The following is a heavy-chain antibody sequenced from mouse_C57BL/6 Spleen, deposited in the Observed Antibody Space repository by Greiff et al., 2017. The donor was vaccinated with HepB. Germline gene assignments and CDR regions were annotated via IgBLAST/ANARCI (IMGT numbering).Heavy chain of an antibody. J-gene: IGHJ4*01. CDR2: IYPGDGDT. V-gene: IGHV1-82*01. CDR3: ARKYYGNYVDYAMDY. Sequence: QVQLKQSGPELVKPGASVKISCKASGYAFSSSWINWVKQRPGKGLEWIGRIYPGDGDTNYNGKFKGKATLTADKSSSTAYMQLSSLTSEDSAVYFCARKYYGNYVDYAMDYWGQGTSVTVSS. D-gene: IGHD2-1*01. CDR1: GYAFSSSW.